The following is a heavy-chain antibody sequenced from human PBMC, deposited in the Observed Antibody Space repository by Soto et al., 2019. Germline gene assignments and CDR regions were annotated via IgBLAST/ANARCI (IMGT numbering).Heavy chain of an antibody. J-gene: IGHJ6*02. CDR1: GYTFADYY. CDR3: ASERTLRGIVVVSVMDV. CDR2: ISPDSGDT. Sequence: ASVNVSCKASGYTFADYYLHWVRQAPGQGLEYMGWISPDSGDTHYEQRFQDRVTMTRDTSISTAYLELTRLRSDDTAVYYCASERTLRGIVVVSVMDVWGPGTMVTVSS. D-gene: IGHD3-22*01. V-gene: IGHV1-2*02.